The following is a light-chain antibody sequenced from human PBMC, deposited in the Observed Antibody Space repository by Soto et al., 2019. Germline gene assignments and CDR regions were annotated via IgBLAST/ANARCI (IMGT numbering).Light chain of an antibody. J-gene: IGKJ1*01. CDR2: GAS. Sequence: DIVMMRTPYALPVFLKKRATLHCQSIQSVLYSSNNKNYLAWYHQKPGQAPRLLIYGASSRATGIPDRFCGSGSGTDFTLTISRLEPEDFAVYYCQQYGRSPETVGQGTKVDIK. CDR3: QQYGRSPET. CDR1: QSVLYSSNNKNY. V-gene: IGKV3-20*01.